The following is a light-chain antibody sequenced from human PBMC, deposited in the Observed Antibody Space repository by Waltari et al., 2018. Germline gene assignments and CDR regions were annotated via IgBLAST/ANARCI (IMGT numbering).Light chain of an antibody. CDR3: SSYTGSNNFVV. Sequence: QSALTQPPSASGSPGQSVTISCTGTSSDVGGYNYVSWYQQHPGRAPKLVIYEVSKRPSGVPDLFSGAKSGNPASLTVSGLQAEDEADYYCSSYTGSNNFVVFGGGTKLTVL. CDR1: SSDVGGYNY. CDR2: EVS. V-gene: IGLV2-8*01. J-gene: IGLJ2*01.